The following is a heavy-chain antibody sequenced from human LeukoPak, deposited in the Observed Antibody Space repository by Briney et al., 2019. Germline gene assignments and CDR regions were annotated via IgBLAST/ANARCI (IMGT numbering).Heavy chain of an antibody. D-gene: IGHD2-15*01. Sequence: SETLSLTCAVYGGSFSGYYWSWIRQPPGKGLERIGEINHSGSTNYNPSLKSRVTISVDTSKNQFSLKLSSVTAADTAVYYCATGECSGGSCYSKRVLDYWGQGTLVTVSS. CDR3: ATGECSGGSCYSKRVLDY. V-gene: IGHV4-34*01. J-gene: IGHJ4*02. CDR1: GGSFSGYY. CDR2: INHSGST.